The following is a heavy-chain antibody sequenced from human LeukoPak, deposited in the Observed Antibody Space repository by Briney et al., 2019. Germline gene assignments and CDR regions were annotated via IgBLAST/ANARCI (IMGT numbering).Heavy chain of an antibody. CDR1: GDSVSSNRVA. CDR3: AREGPGFDI. J-gene: IGHJ3*02. V-gene: IGHV6-1*01. CDR2: TYYRSER. Sequence: SQTLSLTCAISGDSVSSNRVAWNWIRQSPSRGLEWLGRTYYRSERNYEVSVKSRITINPDTSRNQFSLQLNSVTPEDTAVYYCAREGPGFDIWGQGTMVIVSS.